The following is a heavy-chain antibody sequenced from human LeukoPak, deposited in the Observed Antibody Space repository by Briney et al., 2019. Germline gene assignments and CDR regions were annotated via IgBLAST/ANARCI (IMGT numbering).Heavy chain of an antibody. CDR2: IYHSGST. J-gene: IGHJ4*02. V-gene: IGHV4-30-2*01. Sequence: SETLSLTCAVSGGSISSGGYSWSWIRQPPGKGLEWIGYIYHSGSTYYNPSLKSRVTISVDTSKNQFSLKLSSVTAADTAVYYCARGSGFSSSIDYWGRGTLVTVSS. CDR3: ARGSGFSSSIDY. CDR1: GGSISSGGYS. D-gene: IGHD6-6*01.